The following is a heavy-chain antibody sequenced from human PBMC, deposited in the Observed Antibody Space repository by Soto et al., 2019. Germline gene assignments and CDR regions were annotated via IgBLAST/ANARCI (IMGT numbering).Heavy chain of an antibody. Sequence: SETLSLTCTASGGSISSYYWSWIRQPPGKGLEWIGYIYYSGSTNYYPSHKSRVTISVDTSKNQFSLKLISVTAADTAVYYCARGIVKSSWFDPWGQGTLVTVSS. CDR2: IYYSGST. D-gene: IGHD1-26*01. CDR1: GGSISSYY. CDR3: ARGIVKSSWFDP. V-gene: IGHV4-59*01. J-gene: IGHJ5*02.